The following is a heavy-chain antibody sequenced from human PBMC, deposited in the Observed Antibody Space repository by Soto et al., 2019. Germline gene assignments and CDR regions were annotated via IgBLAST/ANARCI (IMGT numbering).Heavy chain of an antibody. J-gene: IGHJ4*02. V-gene: IGHV3-9*01. CDR3: VKDALTMVAYDFDS. CDR2: ISRDSRSL. CDR1: GYRFEDYG. D-gene: IGHD3-10*01. Sequence: PGGSLRLSCAVSGYRFEDYGLHWVRQAPGKGLEGIAVISRDSRSLSYGASMKGRFSISRDNAKNSLYLQMNSLRTDDTAFYYCVKDALTMVAYDFDSWGQGA.